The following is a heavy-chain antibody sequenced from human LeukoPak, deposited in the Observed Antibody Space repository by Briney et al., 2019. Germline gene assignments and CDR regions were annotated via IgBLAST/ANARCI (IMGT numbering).Heavy chain of an antibody. Sequence: SETLSLTCTVSGGFISSYYWSWIRRPPGKGLECIGYVYSSGSTNYNPSLKSRVTMSVDTSKNQFSLKLSSVTAADTAVYYCARDNGVPAAIGWYFDLWGRGTLVTVSS. CDR1: GGFISSYY. J-gene: IGHJ2*01. CDR2: VYSSGST. V-gene: IGHV4-59*12. D-gene: IGHD2-2*02. CDR3: ARDNGVPAAIGWYFDL.